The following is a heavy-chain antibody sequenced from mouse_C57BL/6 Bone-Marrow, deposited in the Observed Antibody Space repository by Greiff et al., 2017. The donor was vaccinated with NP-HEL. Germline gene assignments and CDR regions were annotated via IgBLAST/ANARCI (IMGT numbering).Heavy chain of an antibody. Sequence: VQLQESGAELARPGASVKLSCKASGYTFTSYGISWVKQRTGQGLEWIGEIYPRSGNTYYNEKFKGKATLTADKSSSTAYMELRSLTSEDSAVYFCARSGYSNYSAWFAYWGQGTLVTVSA. V-gene: IGHV1-81*01. CDR2: IYPRSGNT. J-gene: IGHJ3*01. CDR1: GYTFTSYG. CDR3: ARSGYSNYSAWFAY. D-gene: IGHD2-5*01.